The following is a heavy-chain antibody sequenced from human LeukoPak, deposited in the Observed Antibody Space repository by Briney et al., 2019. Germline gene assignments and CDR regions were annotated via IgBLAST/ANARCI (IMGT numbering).Heavy chain of an antibody. V-gene: IGHV4-4*07. Sequence: SETLSLTCTVSGGTISSYHWSWIRQPAGKGLEWIGLIYTSGNTNYNPSLKSRVTMSVDTSKNQFSLKLSSVTAADTAVYYCARVGDYALKDWGQGTLVTVSS. CDR1: GGTISSYH. J-gene: IGHJ4*02. D-gene: IGHD3-16*01. CDR3: ARVGDYALKD. CDR2: IYTSGNT.